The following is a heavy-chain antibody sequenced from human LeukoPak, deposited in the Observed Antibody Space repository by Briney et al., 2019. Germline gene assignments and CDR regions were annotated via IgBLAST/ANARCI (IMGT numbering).Heavy chain of an antibody. CDR3: AGGEWQQLVRYYFDY. Sequence: ASVKVSCKASGGTFSNYAISWVRQAPGQGLEWMGGIIPIFGTANYAQKFQGRVTITADESTTTAYMELSSLRSEDTAVYYCAGGEWQQLVRYYFDYWGRGTLVTVSS. CDR2: IIPIFGTA. J-gene: IGHJ4*02. CDR1: GGTFSNYA. D-gene: IGHD6-13*01. V-gene: IGHV1-69*13.